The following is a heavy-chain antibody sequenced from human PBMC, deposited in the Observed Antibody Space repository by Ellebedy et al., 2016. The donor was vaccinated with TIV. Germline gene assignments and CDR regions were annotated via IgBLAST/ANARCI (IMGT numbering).Heavy chain of an antibody. D-gene: IGHD4-17*01. CDR2: IYYSGST. CDR3: AREPALKVTTLTGADY. Sequence: MPSETLSLTCTVSGGSISSSSYYWGWIRQPPGKGLEWIGSIYYSGSTYYNPSLKSRVTISVDTSKNQFSLKLSSVTAADTAVYYCAREPALKVTTLTGADYWGQGTLVTVSS. V-gene: IGHV4-39*01. CDR1: GGSISSSSYY. J-gene: IGHJ4*02.